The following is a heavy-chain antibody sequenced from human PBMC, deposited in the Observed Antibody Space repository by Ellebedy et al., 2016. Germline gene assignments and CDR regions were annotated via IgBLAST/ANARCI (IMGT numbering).Heavy chain of an antibody. CDR1: GFTFSNYW. CDR2: IKKDGSEK. D-gene: IGHD3-16*01. V-gene: IGHV3-7*01. CDR3: ARGYANSADY. Sequence: GESLKISXAASGFTFSNYWMNWVRQAPGKGLEWVASIKKDGSEKYYVDSVKGRFTISRDNTQNSLYVQMNSLRAEDTAVYYCARGYANSADYWGQGTLVTVSP. J-gene: IGHJ4*02.